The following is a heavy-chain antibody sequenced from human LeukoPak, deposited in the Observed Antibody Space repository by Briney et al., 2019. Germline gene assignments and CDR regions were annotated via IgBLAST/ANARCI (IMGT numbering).Heavy chain of an antibody. D-gene: IGHD6-13*01. CDR3: TRDVQLVPSGYYGMDV. CDR2: ISYDGSNK. J-gene: IGHJ6*02. V-gene: IGHV3-30*03. Sequence: GRSLRLSCAASGFTFSSYGMHWVRQAPGKGLEWVAVISYDGSNKYYADSVKGRFTISRDNSKNTLYLQMNSLRAEDTALYYCTRDVQLVPSGYYGMDVWGQGTTVTVSS. CDR1: GFTFSSYG.